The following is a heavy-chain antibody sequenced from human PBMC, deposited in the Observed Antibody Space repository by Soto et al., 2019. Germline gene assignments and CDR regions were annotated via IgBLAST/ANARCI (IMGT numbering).Heavy chain of an antibody. D-gene: IGHD2-15*01. CDR3: ARDEVVVVVAAPPYGMDV. Sequence: GASVKVSCKASGYTFTSYYMYWVRQAPGQGLEWMGIINPSGGSTSYAQKFQGRVTMTRDTSTSTVYMELSSLRSEDTAVYYCARDEVVVVVAAPPYGMDVWGQGTTVTVSS. CDR1: GYTFTSYY. CDR2: INPSGGST. V-gene: IGHV1-46*01. J-gene: IGHJ6*02.